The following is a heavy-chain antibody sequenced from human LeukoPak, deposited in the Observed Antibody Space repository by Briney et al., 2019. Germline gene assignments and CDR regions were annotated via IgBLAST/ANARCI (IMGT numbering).Heavy chain of an antibody. CDR3: ARARAIFGVVFDP. J-gene: IGHJ5*02. V-gene: IGHV4-38-2*02. CDR2: GYHSGST. D-gene: IGHD3-3*01. Sequence: SETLSLTCTVSGYSISSGYYWAWIRQPPGKGLEWIGNGYHSGSTYYNPSLKSRVTILVGTSKNQLSLNLTSLTAADTALYYCARARAIFGVVFDPWGRGTLVTVSS. CDR1: GYSISSGYY.